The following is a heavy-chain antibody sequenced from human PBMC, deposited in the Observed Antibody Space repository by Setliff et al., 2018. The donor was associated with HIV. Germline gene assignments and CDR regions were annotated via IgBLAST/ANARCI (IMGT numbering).Heavy chain of an antibody. CDR3: AREPYDYVWGSYERGFPLRDAFDI. CDR1: GGSISSHY. J-gene: IGHJ3*02. CDR2: IYYSGST. Sequence: SETLSLTCTVSGGSISSHYWSWIRQPPGKGLEWIGSIYYSGSTNYNPSLKSRVTISVDTSKNQFSLKLSSVTAVDTAVYYCAREPYDYVWGSYERGFPLRDAFDIWGQGTMVTVSS. D-gene: IGHD3-16*01. V-gene: IGHV4-59*11.